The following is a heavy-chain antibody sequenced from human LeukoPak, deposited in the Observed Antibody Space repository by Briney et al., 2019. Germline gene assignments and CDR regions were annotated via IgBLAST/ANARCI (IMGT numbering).Heavy chain of an antibody. D-gene: IGHD6-6*01. CDR2: ITPIGSTI. CDR1: GFTFSDYY. J-gene: IGHJ5*02. Sequence: GSLRLSCVSSGFTFSDYYMTWIRHAPGKGLEWVAYITPIGSTIFYADPVKSLFILSRDNSKNSLYLQMNSLRAEDTAVYYCARLDIRSSHKAGLDPWGQGTLVTVSS. CDR3: ARLDIRSSHKAGLDP. V-gene: IGHV3-11*04.